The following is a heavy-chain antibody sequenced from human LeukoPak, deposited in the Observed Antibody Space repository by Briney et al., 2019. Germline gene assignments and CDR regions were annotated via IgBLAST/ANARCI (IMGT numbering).Heavy chain of an antibody. V-gene: IGHV4-34*01. J-gene: IGHJ4*02. D-gene: IGHD3-22*01. Sequence: SETLSHTCAVYGGSFSGYYWSWIRQPPGKGLEWIGEINHSGSTNYNPSLKSRVTISVDTSKNQFSLKLSSVTAADTAVYYCARGRSFYYYDSSGYYSYWGQGTLVTVSS. CDR1: GGSFSGYY. CDR2: INHSGST. CDR3: ARGRSFYYYDSSGYYSY.